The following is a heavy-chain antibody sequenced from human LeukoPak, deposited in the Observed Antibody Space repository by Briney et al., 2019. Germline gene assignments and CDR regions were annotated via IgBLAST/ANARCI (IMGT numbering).Heavy chain of an antibody. D-gene: IGHD3-22*01. V-gene: IGHV1-18*01. CDR3: ARWYTGSSGYYCDY. CDR1: GYTFTSYG. CDR2: ISACNGNT. J-gene: IGHJ4*02. Sequence: EASVKVSCKASGYTFTSYGISWVRQAPGQGLEWMGWISACNGNTNYAQKLQGRVTMTTDTSTSTAYMELRSLRSDDTAVYYCARWYTGSSGYYCDYWGQGTLVTVSS.